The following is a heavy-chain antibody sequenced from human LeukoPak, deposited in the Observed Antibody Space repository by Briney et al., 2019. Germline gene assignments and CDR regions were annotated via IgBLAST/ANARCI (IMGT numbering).Heavy chain of an antibody. CDR2: ISSSSSYI. CDR3: AKGEWHEPGITGFDH. V-gene: IGHV3-21*06. D-gene: IGHD1-14*01. Sequence: GGSLRLSCAASGFTFSSYSMMWLRQAPGKGREGVASISSSSSYIYYPDSVKGHYNISRDHYKNPLYLQMNSLRAEDTVVYYCAKGEWHEPGITGFDHWRQGTLDSVPS. J-gene: IGHJ4*02. CDR1: GFTFSSYS.